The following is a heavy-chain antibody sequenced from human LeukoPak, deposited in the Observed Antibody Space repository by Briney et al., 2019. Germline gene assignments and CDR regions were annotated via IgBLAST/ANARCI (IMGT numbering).Heavy chain of an antibody. Sequence: GESLKISCAASGFTFSSYAMSWVRQAPGKGLEWFSAIGGNGGSTYYAESVKGRFTISRDNSKNTLYLQMDSLRADDTALYYCAKEQGWFGECSTYWGQGTLVTVSS. CDR2: IGGNGGST. CDR1: GFTFSSYA. V-gene: IGHV3-23*01. D-gene: IGHD3-10*01. J-gene: IGHJ4*02. CDR3: AKEQGWFGECSTY.